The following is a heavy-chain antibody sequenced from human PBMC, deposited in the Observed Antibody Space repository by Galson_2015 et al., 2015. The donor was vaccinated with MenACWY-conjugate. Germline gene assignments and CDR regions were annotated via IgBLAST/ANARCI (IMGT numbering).Heavy chain of an antibody. Sequence: SVKVSCKASGGTFSRHAISWVRQAPGQGLEWMGGIIPIFGSSEYAQKFQGRVTITAVESTSTVYMELSSLRPEDTGLYYCARAVAVTGKRIYYSYYGMYGWGHCTLVTVSS. V-gene: IGHV1-69*13. CDR2: IIPIFGSS. CDR3: ARAVAVTGKRIYYSYYGMYG. CDR1: GGTFSRHA. D-gene: IGHD6-13*01. J-gene: IGHJ6*02.